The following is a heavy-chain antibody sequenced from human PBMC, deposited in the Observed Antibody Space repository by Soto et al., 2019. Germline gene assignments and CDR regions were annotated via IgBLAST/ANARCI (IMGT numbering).Heavy chain of an antibody. CDR1: GYTFTGYY. D-gene: IGHD3-22*01. J-gene: IGHJ3*02. V-gene: IGHV1-2*04. Sequence: ASVNVSCKASGYTFTGYYMHWVLQAPGQGLEWMGWINPNSGGTNYAQKFQGWVTMTRDTSISTAYMELSRLRSDDTAVYYCARKTMIGGDAFDIWGQGTMVTVSS. CDR3: ARKTMIGGDAFDI. CDR2: INPNSGGT.